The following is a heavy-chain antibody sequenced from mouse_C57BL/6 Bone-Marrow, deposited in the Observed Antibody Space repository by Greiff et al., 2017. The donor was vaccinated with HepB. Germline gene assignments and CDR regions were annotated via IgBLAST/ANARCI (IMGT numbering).Heavy chain of an antibody. CDR3: TTGGRSYSDY. J-gene: IGHJ2*01. CDR1: GFNIKDDY. Sequence: VQLQQSGAELVRPGASVKLSCTASGFNIKDDYMHWVKQRPEQGLEWIGWIDPENGDTEYASKFQGKATITADTSSNTAYLQLSSLTSEDTAVYYCTTGGRSYSDYWGQGTTLTVSS. CDR2: IDPENGDT. D-gene: IGHD1-1*01. V-gene: IGHV14-4*01.